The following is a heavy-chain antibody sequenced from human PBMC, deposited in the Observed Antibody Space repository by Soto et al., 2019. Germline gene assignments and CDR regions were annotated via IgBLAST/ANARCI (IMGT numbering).Heavy chain of an antibody. CDR2: INAGNGNT. D-gene: IGHD5-12*01. CDR3: ARVSGYGNWFDP. J-gene: IGHJ5*02. Sequence: GASVKVSCKASGYTFTSYAMHWVRQAPGQRLEWMGWINAGNGNTKYSQKFQGRVTITRDTSASTAYMELSSLRSDDTAVYYCARVSGYGNWFDPWGQGTLVTVSS. CDR1: GYTFTSYA. V-gene: IGHV1-3*01.